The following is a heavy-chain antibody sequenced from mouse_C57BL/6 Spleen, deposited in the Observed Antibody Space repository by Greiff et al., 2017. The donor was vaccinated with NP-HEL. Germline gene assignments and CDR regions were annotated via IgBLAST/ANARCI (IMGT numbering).Heavy chain of an antibody. CDR2: IHPNSGST. Sequence: QVQLQQSGAELVKPGASVKLSCKASGYTFTSYWMHWVKQRPGQGLEWIGMIHPNSGSTNYNEKFKSKATLTVDKSSSTAYMQLSSLTSEYSAVYYCARASTVVALYGMDYWGQGTSVTVSS. J-gene: IGHJ4*01. V-gene: IGHV1-64*01. D-gene: IGHD1-1*01. CDR1: GYTFTSYW. CDR3: ARASTVVALYGMDY.